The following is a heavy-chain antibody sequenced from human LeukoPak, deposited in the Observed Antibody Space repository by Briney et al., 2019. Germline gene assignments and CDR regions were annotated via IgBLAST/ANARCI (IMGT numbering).Heavy chain of an antibody. V-gene: IGHV3-30*18. CDR2: ISYDGSNK. CDR3: AKVTSSGWYTNAFDI. CDR1: GFTFDDYG. J-gene: IGHJ3*02. D-gene: IGHD6-19*01. Sequence: GGSLRLSCAASGFTFDDYGMHWVRQAPGKGLEWVAVISYDGSNKYYADSVKGRFTISRDNSKNTLYLQMNSLRAEDTAVYYCAKVTSSGWYTNAFDIWGQGTMVTVSS.